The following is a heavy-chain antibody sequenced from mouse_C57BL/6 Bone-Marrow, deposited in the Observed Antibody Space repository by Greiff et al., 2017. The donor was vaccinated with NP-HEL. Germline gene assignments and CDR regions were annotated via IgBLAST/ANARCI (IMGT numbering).Heavy chain of an antibody. CDR2: ISYDGSN. CDR3: ASLYYYGSTD. D-gene: IGHD1-1*01. CDR1: GYSITSGYY. J-gene: IGHJ2*01. V-gene: IGHV3-6*01. Sequence: EVQVVESGPGLVKPSQSLSLTCSVTGYSITSGYYWNWIRQFPGNKLEWMGYISYDGSNNYNPSFKNPMSITRDTSKKQFLLKWNSVTTEDTATYYCASLYYYGSTDWGQGTTLTVSS.